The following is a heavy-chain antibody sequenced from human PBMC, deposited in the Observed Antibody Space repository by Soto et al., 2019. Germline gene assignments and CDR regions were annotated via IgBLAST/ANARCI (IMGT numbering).Heavy chain of an antibody. Sequence: SVKVSCKASGGAFTSYSFHWVRQAPGQGLEWMGGIIPMSGTTNYALKFQGRVTMTADVPTNTAYIELSSLRSEDTAIYYCARDNTGLDYWGQGTLVTVSS. CDR3: ARDNTGLDY. V-gene: IGHV1-69*13. CDR1: GGAFTSYS. D-gene: IGHD1-1*01. CDR2: IIPMSGTT. J-gene: IGHJ4*02.